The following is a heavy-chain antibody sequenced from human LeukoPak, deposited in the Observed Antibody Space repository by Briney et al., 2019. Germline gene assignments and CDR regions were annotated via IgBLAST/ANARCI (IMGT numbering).Heavy chain of an antibody. CDR1: GGSFSGYY. CDR2: INHSGST. V-gene: IGHV4-34*01. CDR3: ARVTAYCGGDCYSPFDY. J-gene: IGHJ4*02. D-gene: IGHD2-21*02. Sequence: SETLSLTCAVYGGSFSGYYWSWIRQPPGKGLEWIGEINHSGSTNYNPSLKSRVTISVDTSKNQFSLKLSSVTAADTAVYYCARVTAYCGGDCYSPFDYWGQGTLVTVSS.